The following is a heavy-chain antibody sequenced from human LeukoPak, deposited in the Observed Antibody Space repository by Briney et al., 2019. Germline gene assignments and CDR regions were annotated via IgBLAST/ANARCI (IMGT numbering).Heavy chain of an antibody. Sequence: GRSLRLSCAASGFTFSSYAMHWVRQAPGKGLEWVAVISYDGSIKYYADSVKGRFTISRDNSKNTLYLQMNSLRAEDTAVYYCARDSGSYEADYWGQGTLVTVSS. J-gene: IGHJ4*02. D-gene: IGHD1-26*01. CDR3: ARDSGSYEADY. CDR1: GFTFSSYA. V-gene: IGHV3-30*01. CDR2: ISYDGSIK.